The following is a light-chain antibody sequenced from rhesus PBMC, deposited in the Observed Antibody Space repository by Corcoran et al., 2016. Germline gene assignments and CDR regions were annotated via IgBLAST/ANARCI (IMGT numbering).Light chain of an antibody. V-gene: IGKV3-40*03. CDR2: IAY. CDR3: QQYNDLLPT. CDR1: ESVGSY. Sequence: EIVMTQSPATLSLSPGETATLSCRASESVGSYLAWYQQKPGQAPKLLVLIAYFRATGIPDRFSGSGYRTEFTLPISRLEPEDVGVYPCQQYNDLLPTFGQGTKVEIK. J-gene: IGKJ1*01.